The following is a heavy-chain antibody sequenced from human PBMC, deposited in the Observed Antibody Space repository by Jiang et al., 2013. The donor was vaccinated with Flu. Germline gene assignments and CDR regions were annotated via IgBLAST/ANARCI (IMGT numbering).Heavy chain of an antibody. D-gene: IGHD2-15*01. Sequence: TFSSYAISWVRQAPGQGLDWMGRIIPIIGIMNYGQKFQGRVTITADKSTTTAYMELSSLRSEDTAVYYCAILSSSADGSSWGGYDYWGQGTLVTVSS. CDR3: AILSSSADGSSWGGYDY. CDR1: TFSSYA. CDR2: IIPIIGIM. V-gene: IGHV1-69*04. J-gene: IGHJ4*02.